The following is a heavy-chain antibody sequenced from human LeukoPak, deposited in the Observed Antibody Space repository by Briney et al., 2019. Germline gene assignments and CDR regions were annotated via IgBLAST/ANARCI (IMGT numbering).Heavy chain of an antibody. Sequence: SETLSLTCTVSGYSISSGYYWGWIRQPPGKGLEWIGSIYPSGSTYYNPSLKSRVTISVDTSKNQFSLKLSSVTAADTAVYYCARARRIAAAGPFDYWGQGTLVTVSS. CDR1: GYSISSGYY. CDR2: IYPSGST. J-gene: IGHJ4*02. CDR3: ARARRIAAAGPFDY. D-gene: IGHD6-13*01. V-gene: IGHV4-38-2*02.